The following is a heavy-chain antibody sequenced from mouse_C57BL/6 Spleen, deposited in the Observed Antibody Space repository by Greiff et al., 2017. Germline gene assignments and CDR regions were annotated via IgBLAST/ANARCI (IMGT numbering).Heavy chain of an antibody. CDR2: IDPSDSYT. J-gene: IGHJ2*01. Sequence: QVQLQQPGAELVKPGASVKLSCKASGYTFTSYWMQWVKQRPGQGLEWIGEIDPSDSYTNYNQKVKGKATLTVDTSSRTAYMQLSSLTSEDSAVYYCARSTADYWGQGTTLTVSS. D-gene: IGHD1-2*01. CDR1: GYTFTSYW. V-gene: IGHV1-50*01. CDR3: ARSTADY.